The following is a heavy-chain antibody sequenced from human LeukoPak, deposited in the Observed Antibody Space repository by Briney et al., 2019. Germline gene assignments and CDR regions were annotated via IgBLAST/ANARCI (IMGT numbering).Heavy chain of an antibody. CDR1: GGSVTSGNYY. CDR2: IYTNAGA. CDR3: AREPPGY. J-gene: IGHJ4*02. Sequence: SQTLSLTCTVSGGSVTSGNYYWNWIQQPAGKGLEWIGRIYTNAGASYNPSLKSRVTISIDASKNQFSLKLSSVTAADTAVYYCAREPPGYWGQGILVTVSS. V-gene: IGHV4-61*02.